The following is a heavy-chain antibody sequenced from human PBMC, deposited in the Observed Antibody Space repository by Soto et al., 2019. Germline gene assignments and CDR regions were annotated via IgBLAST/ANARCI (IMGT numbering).Heavy chain of an antibody. Sequence: QVQLVESGGGVVQPGRSLRLSCAASGFTFSGYAMHWVRQAPGKGLEWVAATSYDENYKYYADSVKGRFTISRDNSKNTLFLQMTSLRSEDTAVYYCARQGGSSGIWYVDSWGQGSLVTVSS. V-gene: IGHV3-30*04. D-gene: IGHD6-6*01. CDR1: GFTFSGYA. CDR2: TSYDENYK. J-gene: IGHJ4*02. CDR3: ARQGGSSGIWYVDS.